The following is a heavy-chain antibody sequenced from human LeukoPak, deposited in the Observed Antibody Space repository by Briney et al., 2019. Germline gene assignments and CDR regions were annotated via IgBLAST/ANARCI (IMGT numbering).Heavy chain of an antibody. Sequence: SETLSLTCTVSGGSTSSYYWSWIRQPPGKGLEWIGYIYYSGSTNYNPSLKSRVTISVDTSKNQFSLKLSSVTAADTAVYYCARAVDDFWSGSPLGWFDPWGQGTLVTVSS. CDR2: IYYSGST. D-gene: IGHD3-3*01. CDR3: ARAVDDFWSGSPLGWFDP. J-gene: IGHJ5*02. CDR1: GGSTSSYY. V-gene: IGHV4-59*01.